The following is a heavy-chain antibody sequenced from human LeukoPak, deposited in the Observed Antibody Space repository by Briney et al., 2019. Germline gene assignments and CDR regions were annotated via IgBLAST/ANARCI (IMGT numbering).Heavy chain of an antibody. Sequence: GGSLRLSCAASGFTFSNYGIHWVRQAPGKGLEWVAVIWSDGSHKYYADSVKARFTISRDNSRNTLYLQMNSLRAEDTAVYYCARAVGPYDFWGQGTLVTVSS. CDR3: ARAVGPYDF. D-gene: IGHD3-10*01. J-gene: IGHJ4*02. CDR2: IWSDGSHK. CDR1: GFTFSNYG. V-gene: IGHV3-33*08.